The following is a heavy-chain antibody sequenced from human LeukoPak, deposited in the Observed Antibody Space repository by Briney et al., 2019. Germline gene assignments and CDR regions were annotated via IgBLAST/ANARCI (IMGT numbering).Heavy chain of an antibody. D-gene: IGHD3-10*01. Sequence: SETLSLTCTVSGGSVSSGSYYWRWIRQPAGTGLEWIGRIYTSGSTNYNPSLKSRVTISVDTSKNQFSLKLSSVTAADTAVYYCAGGAYGSTNYNWFDPWGQGTLVTVSP. V-gene: IGHV4-61*02. CDR2: IYTSGST. CDR3: AGGAYGSTNYNWFDP. CDR1: GGSVSSGSYY. J-gene: IGHJ5*02.